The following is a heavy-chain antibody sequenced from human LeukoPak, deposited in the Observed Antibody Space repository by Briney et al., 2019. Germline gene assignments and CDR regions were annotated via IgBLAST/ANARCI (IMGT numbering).Heavy chain of an antibody. J-gene: IGHJ5*02. CDR1: GYTFTSYD. Sequence: ASVKVPCKASGYTFTSYDINWVRQATGQGLEWMGWMNPNSGNTGYAQKFQGRVTITRNTSISTAYMELSSLRSEDTAVCYCARGWSIAARRHWFDPWGQGTLVTVSS. CDR3: ARGWSIAARRHWFDP. D-gene: IGHD6-6*01. V-gene: IGHV1-8*03. CDR2: MNPNSGNT.